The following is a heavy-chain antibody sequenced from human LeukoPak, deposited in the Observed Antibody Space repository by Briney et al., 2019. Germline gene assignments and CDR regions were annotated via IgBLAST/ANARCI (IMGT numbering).Heavy chain of an antibody. V-gene: IGHV4-59*10. D-gene: IGHD2-21*02. CDR2: INTGGSS. J-gene: IGHJ6*02. CDR1: GGSISDYY. Sequence: PSETLSLTCVVSGGSISDYYWSWVRQPAAKGLECVSRINTGGSSNYKPALQSRVAMSVDTSKSQFCLTLTSVTAADTAVYFCARTAVHSHYSGMDVWGPGTPVIVSS. CDR3: ARTAVHSHYSGMDV.